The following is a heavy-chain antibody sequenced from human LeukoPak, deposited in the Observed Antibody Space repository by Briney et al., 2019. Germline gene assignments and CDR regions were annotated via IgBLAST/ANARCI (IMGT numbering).Heavy chain of an antibody. Sequence: PSETLSLTCTVSGGSIRTDYWSWIRQPPGKGLEWIGYSYFSGTTSSSPSLKSRVTISVDTSRNQFSLKLYSVTAADTAVYHCARGGYYGSGRYYSLDYWGQGTLVTVSS. J-gene: IGHJ4*02. CDR1: GGSIRTDY. CDR2: SYFSGTT. CDR3: ARGGYYGSGRYYSLDY. D-gene: IGHD3-10*01. V-gene: IGHV4-59*01.